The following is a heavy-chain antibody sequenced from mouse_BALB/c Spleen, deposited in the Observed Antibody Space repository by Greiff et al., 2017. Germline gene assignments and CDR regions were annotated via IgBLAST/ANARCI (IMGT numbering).Heavy chain of an antibody. CDR3: ARVIYYGYDFDY. V-gene: IGHV7-3*02. CDR1: GFTFTAYY. CDR2: IRNKANGYTT. Sequence: EVQLQESGGGLVQPGGSLRLSCATSGFTFTAYYMSWVLQPPGKALEWLGFIRNKANGYTTEYSASVKGRFTISRDNSQSILYLQMNTLRAEASATYYCARVIYYGYDFDYWGQGTTLTVSS. J-gene: IGHJ2*01. D-gene: IGHD2-2*01.